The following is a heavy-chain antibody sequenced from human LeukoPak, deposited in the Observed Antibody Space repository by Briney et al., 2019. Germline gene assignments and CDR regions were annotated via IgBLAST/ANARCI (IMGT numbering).Heavy chain of an antibody. CDR1: GLTFKNFA. J-gene: IGHJ4*02. Sequence: PGGSLRLSCAASGLTFKNFAMSWVRQAPGKGLEWLAVTSGDEDSTHYADSVRGHFVISTDNSKNTSFLHMNSLRGEDTAMYYCTIDLMTGFSSGWHFGYWGQGTLVTVSS. V-gene: IGHV3-23*01. CDR2: TSGDEDST. CDR3: TIDLMTGFSSGWHFGY. D-gene: IGHD6-19*01.